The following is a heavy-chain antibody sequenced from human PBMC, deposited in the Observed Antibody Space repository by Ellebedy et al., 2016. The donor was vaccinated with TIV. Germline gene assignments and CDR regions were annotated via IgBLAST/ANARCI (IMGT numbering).Heavy chain of an antibody. CDR3: AKDVSVGGSGWHFDY. CDR1: GFTFSDYG. J-gene: IGHJ4*02. CDR2: ISYDGSNK. V-gene: IGHV3-30*18. Sequence: GESLKISCTASGFTFSDYGMHWVRQAPGRGLKWVTVISYDGSNKYYADSVKGRFTVSRDNSKNTLYLEMNSLRVDDTAVYYCAKDVSVGGSGWHFDYWGQGTLVTVSS. D-gene: IGHD6-19*01.